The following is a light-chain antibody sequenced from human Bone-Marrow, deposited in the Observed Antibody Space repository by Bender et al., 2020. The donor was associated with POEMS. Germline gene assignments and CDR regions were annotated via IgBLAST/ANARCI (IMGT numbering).Light chain of an antibody. CDR1: TSDVGTSNL. CDR3: SLYTSSSIVV. Sequence: QSALTQPASVSGSPGQSITISCTATTSDVGTSNLVSWYQQHPGKAPKLIIYEVNKRPSGVSNRFSGSKSGKTASLTISGLQAEDEADYYCSLYTSSSIVVFGGGTKLTVL. CDR2: EVN. J-gene: IGLJ2*01. V-gene: IGLV2-14*02.